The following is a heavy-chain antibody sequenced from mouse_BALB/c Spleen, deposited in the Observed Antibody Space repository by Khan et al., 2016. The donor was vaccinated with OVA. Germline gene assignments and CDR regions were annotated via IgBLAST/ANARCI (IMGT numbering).Heavy chain of an antibody. Sequence: EVELVESGEDLVKPGGSLKLSCAASGFTFSAYSMSWVRQTPDKRLEWVATISSGADYTYYPDGVKGRFTISRDNAKNTLYLQMSSLKSKDTAMYYCASHLTGSFAYWGQGTLVTVSA. J-gene: IGHJ3*01. V-gene: IGHV5-6*01. CDR2: ISSGADYT. D-gene: IGHD4-1*01. CDR1: GFTFSAYS. CDR3: ASHLTGSFAY.